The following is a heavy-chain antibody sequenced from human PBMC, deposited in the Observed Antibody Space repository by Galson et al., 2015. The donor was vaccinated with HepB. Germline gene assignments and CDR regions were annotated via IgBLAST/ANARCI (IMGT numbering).Heavy chain of an antibody. V-gene: IGHV1-69*06. CDR2: IIPIFGTA. CDR1: GGTFSSYA. J-gene: IGHJ5*02. CDR3: ARDWGTIVGATGYNWFDP. D-gene: IGHD1-26*01. Sequence: SVKVSCKASGGTFSSYAISWVRQAPGQGLEWMGGIIPIFGTANYAQKFQGRVTITADKSTSTAYMELSSLRSEDTAVYYCARDWGTIVGATGYNWFDPWGQGTLVTVSS.